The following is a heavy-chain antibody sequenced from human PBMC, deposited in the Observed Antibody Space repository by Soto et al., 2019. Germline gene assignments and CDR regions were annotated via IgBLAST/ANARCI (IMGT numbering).Heavy chain of an antibody. D-gene: IGHD3-22*01. CDR1: GFTFNSYT. J-gene: IGHJ5*02. CDR3: GRGAEGSGFPYSWFDT. Sequence: QVQLVESGGGVVQPGRSLRLSCAASGFTFNSYTMHWVRQAPGKGLEWVAAISLDGSSKYCADPVKGRFTISRDNSKNTLNLQMNSLRADDTAVYYCGRGAEGSGFPYSWFDTWGQGTLVIVSS. CDR2: ISLDGSSK. V-gene: IGHV3-30-3*01.